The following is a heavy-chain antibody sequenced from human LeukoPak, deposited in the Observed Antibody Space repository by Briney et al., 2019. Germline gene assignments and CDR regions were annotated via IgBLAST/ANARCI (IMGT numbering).Heavy chain of an antibody. D-gene: IGHD2-21*01. Sequence: PGGSLRLSCAASGFTLSNACMSWVRQAPGKGLEWVGRIKSKTEGGTTDYAAPVKGRFTISRDDSKNTLYLQMNSLKTEDTAVYYCCVGVRGYPYYFDYWGQGTLVTVSS. CDR2: IKSKTEGGTT. J-gene: IGHJ4*02. CDR1: GFTLSNAC. CDR3: CVGVRGYPYYFDY. V-gene: IGHV3-15*01.